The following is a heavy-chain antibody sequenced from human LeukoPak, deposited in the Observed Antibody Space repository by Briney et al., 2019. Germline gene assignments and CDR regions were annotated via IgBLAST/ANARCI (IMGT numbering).Heavy chain of an antibody. CDR1: GFTFSSYG. Sequence: GGSLRLSCAASGFTFSSYGMHWVRQARGKGLEGVAVIWYDGSNKYYADSVKGRFTISRDNSKNTLYLQMNSLRAEDTAVYYCARDLNSGSYYYMDVWGKGTTVTVFS. V-gene: IGHV3-33*01. J-gene: IGHJ6*03. CDR2: IWYDGSNK. D-gene: IGHD1-26*01. CDR3: ARDLNSGSYYYMDV.